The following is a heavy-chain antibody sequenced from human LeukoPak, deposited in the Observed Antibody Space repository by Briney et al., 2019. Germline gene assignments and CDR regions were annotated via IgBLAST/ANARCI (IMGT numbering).Heavy chain of an antibody. CDR3: AKGGTY. D-gene: IGHD1-1*01. Sequence: GGSLRLSCAASGFTFSSYAMHWVRQAPGKGLEWVAVISYDGSNKYYADSVKGRFTISRDNSKNTLYLQMNSLRAEDTALYYCAKGGTYWGQGTLVTVSS. V-gene: IGHV3-30-3*01. J-gene: IGHJ4*02. CDR1: GFTFSSYA. CDR2: ISYDGSNK.